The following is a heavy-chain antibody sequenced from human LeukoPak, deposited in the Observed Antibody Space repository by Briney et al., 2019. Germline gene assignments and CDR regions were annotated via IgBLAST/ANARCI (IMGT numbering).Heavy chain of an antibody. J-gene: IGHJ4*02. CDR3: ARPRYNWNDAPPIDY. V-gene: IGHV3-11*01. CDR1: GFTFSDYY. Sequence: PGGSLRLSCAASGFTFSDYYMSWIRQAPGKGLEWVSYISSSGSTIYYADSVKGRFTISRDNAKNSLYLQMNSLRAEDTAVYYCARPRYNWNDAPPIDYWGQGALVTVSS. D-gene: IGHD1-20*01. CDR2: ISSSGSTI.